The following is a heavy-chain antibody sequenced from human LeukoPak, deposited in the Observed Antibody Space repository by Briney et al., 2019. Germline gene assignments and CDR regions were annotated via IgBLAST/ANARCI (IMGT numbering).Heavy chain of an antibody. J-gene: IGHJ6*02. D-gene: IGHD1-26*01. CDR1: GGSFSGYY. CDR2: INHSGST. Sequence: PSETLSLTCAVYGGSFSGYYWSWIRQPPGKGLEWIGEINHSGSTNYNPSLKSRVTISVDMSKNQFSLKLSSVTAADTAVYYCAAGAVRYYYGMDVWGQGTTVTVSS. CDR3: AAGAVRYYYGMDV. V-gene: IGHV4-34*01.